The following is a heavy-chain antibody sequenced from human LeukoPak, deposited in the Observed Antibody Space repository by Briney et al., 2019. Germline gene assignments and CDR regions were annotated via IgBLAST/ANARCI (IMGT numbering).Heavy chain of an antibody. J-gene: IGHJ6*04. V-gene: IGHV3-66*01. CDR1: GFTVSSSF. D-gene: IGHD3-10*02. CDR2: IYSGGST. Sequence: GGSLRLSCAASGFTVSSSFMSWVRQAPGKGLEWVSVIYSGGSTYCADSVKGRFTISRDNSKNTLYLQMNSLRAEDTAVYYCAELGITMIGGVWGKGTTVTISS. CDR3: AELGITMIGGV.